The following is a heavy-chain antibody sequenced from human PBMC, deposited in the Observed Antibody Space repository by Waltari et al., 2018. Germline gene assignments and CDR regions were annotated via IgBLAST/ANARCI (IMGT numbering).Heavy chain of an antibody. Sequence: QLQLQESGPGLVKPSETLSLTCTVSGGSISSSSYYWGWIRQPPGKGLEWIGSIYYSGSTDYNQSLKSRVTISVDTSKNQFSRKLSSVTAADTAVYYCASRGDDSSSWGWRVDAFDIWGHGTMVTVSS. CDR2: IYYSGST. J-gene: IGHJ3*02. CDR1: GGSISSSSYY. D-gene: IGHD6-13*01. V-gene: IGHV4-39*01. CDR3: ASRGDDSSSWGWRVDAFDI.